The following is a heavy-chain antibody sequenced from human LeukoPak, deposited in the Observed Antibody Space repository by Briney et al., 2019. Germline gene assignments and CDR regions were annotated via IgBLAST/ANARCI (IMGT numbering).Heavy chain of an antibody. CDR2: INPNSGGT. CDR1: GYTFTCYY. Sequence: ASVKVSCKASGYTFTCYYMHWVRQAPAQGLEWMGRINPNSGGTNYAQKFQGRVTMTRDTSISTAYMELSRRRSDDTAVYYCARARGTSGSYFREDFDYWGQGTLVTVSS. J-gene: IGHJ4*02. CDR3: ARARGTSGSYFREDFDY. V-gene: IGHV1-2*06. D-gene: IGHD3-10*01.